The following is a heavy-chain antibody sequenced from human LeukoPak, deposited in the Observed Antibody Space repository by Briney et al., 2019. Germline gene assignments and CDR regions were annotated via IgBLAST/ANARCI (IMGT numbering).Heavy chain of an antibody. J-gene: IGHJ5*02. V-gene: IGHV1-2*02. CDR3: GRSSTDGDWFDP. D-gene: IGHD4-17*01. Sequence: GSVKVSCKASGYTFTGYYMHWVRQAPGQGLEWMGWINPNSGGTNYAQKFQGRVTMTRDTSISTAYMELSRLRSDDTAVYYCGRSSTDGDWFDPWGQGTLVTVSS. CDR1: GYTFTGYY. CDR2: INPNSGGT.